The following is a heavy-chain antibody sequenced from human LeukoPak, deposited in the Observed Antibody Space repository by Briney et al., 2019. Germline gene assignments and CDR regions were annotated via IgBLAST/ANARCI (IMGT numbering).Heavy chain of an antibody. CDR3: ARAMGPSTRVVPAAMGYWYFDL. CDR1: GYTFTGYY. Sequence: GASVKVSCKASGYTFTGYYMHWVRQAPGQGLEWMGWINPNSGGTNYAQKFQGRVTMTRDTSISTAYMELSRLRSDDTAVYYCARAMGPSTRVVPAAMGYWYFDLWGRGTLVTVSS. J-gene: IGHJ2*01. CDR2: INPNSGGT. D-gene: IGHD2-2*01. V-gene: IGHV1-2*02.